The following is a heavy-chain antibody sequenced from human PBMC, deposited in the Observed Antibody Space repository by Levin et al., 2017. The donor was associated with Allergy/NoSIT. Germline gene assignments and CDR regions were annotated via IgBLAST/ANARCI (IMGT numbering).Heavy chain of an antibody. V-gene: IGHV3-30-3*01. D-gene: IGHD4-11*01. CDR2: ISYDASKK. Sequence: PGGSLRLSCAASGFTFSSYALHWVRQAPGKGLEWVAVISYDASKKYYADSVKGRFTISRDSSGNTLFLQMNSLRAEDTALYYCARDDAADGSNHFDYWGQGTLVTVSS. CDR1: GFTFSSYA. CDR3: ARDDAADGSNHFDY. J-gene: IGHJ4*02.